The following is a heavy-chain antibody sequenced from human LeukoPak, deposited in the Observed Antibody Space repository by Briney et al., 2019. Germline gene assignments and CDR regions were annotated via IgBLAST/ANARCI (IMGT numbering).Heavy chain of an antibody. Sequence: PGGSLRVSCAASAFTFSKYAMSWVRQAPGKGLEWVSAISASGGSTYYADSVKGRFTISRDNSKDTLYLQMSSLRAEDTALYYCAKTRGGSGYYLTWGQGTLVTVSS. CDR2: ISASGGST. V-gene: IGHV3-23*01. CDR1: AFTFSKYA. D-gene: IGHD3-3*01. CDR3: AKTRGGSGYYLT. J-gene: IGHJ5*02.